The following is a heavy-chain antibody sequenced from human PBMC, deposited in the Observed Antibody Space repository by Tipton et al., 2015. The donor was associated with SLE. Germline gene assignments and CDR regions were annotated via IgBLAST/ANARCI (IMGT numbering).Heavy chain of an antibody. D-gene: IGHD6-19*01. Sequence: SLRLSCAASGFTFSSYWMHWVRQAPGKGLEWVALISYDGSNKRYADSVKGRFTISRDNSKNTLYLQMNSLRAEDTAVYYCAKDLGSGLGDFDYWGQGTLVTVSS. CDR2: ISYDGSNK. J-gene: IGHJ4*02. V-gene: IGHV3-30*18. CDR3: AKDLGSGLGDFDY. CDR1: GFTFSSYW.